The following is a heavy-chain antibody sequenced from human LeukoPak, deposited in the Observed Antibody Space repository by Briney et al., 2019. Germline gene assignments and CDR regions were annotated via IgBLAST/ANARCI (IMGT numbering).Heavy chain of an antibody. V-gene: IGHV1-18*01. J-gene: IGHJ3*02. D-gene: IGHD4-17*01. Sequence: ASVKVSCKASGYTFTSYGISWVRQAPGQGLEWMGWISAYNGNTNYAQKFQGRVTITADESTSTAYMELSSLRSEDTAVYYCAIRGDYGPAGRRDAFDIWGQGTMVTVSS. CDR2: ISAYNGNT. CDR3: AIRGDYGPAGRRDAFDI. CDR1: GYTFTSYG.